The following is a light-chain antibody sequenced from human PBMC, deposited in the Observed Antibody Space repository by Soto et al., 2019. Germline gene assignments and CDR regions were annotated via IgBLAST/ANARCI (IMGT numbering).Light chain of an antibody. CDR3: QQYSSSPPYT. CDR1: QSVSGNY. V-gene: IGKV3-20*01. CDR2: GSS. Sequence: EIVLTQSPGTLSLSPGERATLSCRASQSVSGNYLAWYQQKPGQSPRLLIYGSSDRATGIPDRFSGSGSGTDFTFTITSVEPEDFAVYYCQQYSSSPPYTFGQGTKLEI. J-gene: IGKJ2*01.